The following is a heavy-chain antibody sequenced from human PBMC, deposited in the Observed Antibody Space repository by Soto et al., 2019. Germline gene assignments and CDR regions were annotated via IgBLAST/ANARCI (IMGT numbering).Heavy chain of an antibody. CDR2: MNPNSGNT. V-gene: IGHV1-8*02. Sequence: ASVKVSCKASGYTFTSYDINWVRQATGQGLEWMGWMNPNSGNTGYAQKFQGRVTMTRNTSISTAYMELSSLRSEDTDVYYCARGRYDFWSGYARFDYWGQGTLVTVSS. CDR1: GYTFTSYD. J-gene: IGHJ4*02. D-gene: IGHD3-3*01. CDR3: ARGRYDFWSGYARFDY.